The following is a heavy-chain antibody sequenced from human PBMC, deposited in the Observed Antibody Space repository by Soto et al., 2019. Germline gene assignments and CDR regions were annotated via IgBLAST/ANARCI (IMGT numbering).Heavy chain of an antibody. J-gene: IGHJ5*02. CDR3: ARRERAAGTDWWFDP. V-gene: IGHV4-39*01. CDR1: GGSISSSSFH. CDR2: IYYSGST. D-gene: IGHD6-13*01. Sequence: QLQLQESGPGLVKPSETLSLTCTVSGGSISSSSFHWGWIRQPPGKGLEWIGSIYYSGSTYYSPSRKSRATISVDTSKTQFSRKLSSVTAADTAVYYCARRERAAGTDWWFDPWGQGTLVTVSS.